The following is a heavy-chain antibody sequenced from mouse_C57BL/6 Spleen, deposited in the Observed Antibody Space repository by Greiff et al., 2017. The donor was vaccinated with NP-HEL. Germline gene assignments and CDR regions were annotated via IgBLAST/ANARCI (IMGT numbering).Heavy chain of an antibody. D-gene: IGHD2-3*01. V-gene: IGHV1-42*01. CDR2: INPSTGGT. CDR3: ARGFYDGPLHWFAY. CDR1: GYSFTGYY. Sequence: EVQLQQSGPELVKPGASVKISCKASGYSFTGYYMNWVKQSPEKSLEWIGEINPSTGGTTYNQKFKAKATLTVDKSSSTAYMQLKSLTSEDSAVYYCARGFYDGPLHWFAYWGQGTLVTVSA. J-gene: IGHJ3*01.